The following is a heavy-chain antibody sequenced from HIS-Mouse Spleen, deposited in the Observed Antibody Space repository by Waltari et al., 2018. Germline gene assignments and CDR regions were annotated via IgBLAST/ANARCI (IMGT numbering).Heavy chain of an antibody. V-gene: IGHV4-39*07. CDR1: GGSISSSSYY. CDR2: IYYSGST. Sequence: QLQLQESGPGLVKPSETLSLTCTVSGGSISSSSYYWGWIRQPPGKGLGWSGGIYYSGSTYYNPSLKSRVTISVDTSKNQFSLKLSSVTAADTAVYYCAREIPYSSSWYDWYFDLWGRGTLVTVSS. J-gene: IGHJ2*01. D-gene: IGHD6-13*01. CDR3: AREIPYSSSWYDWYFDL.